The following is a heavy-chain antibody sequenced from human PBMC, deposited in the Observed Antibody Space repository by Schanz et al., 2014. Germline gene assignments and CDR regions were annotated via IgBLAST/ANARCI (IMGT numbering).Heavy chain of an antibody. CDR3: AKGLYYDNAGGGFGY. CDR1: GFTFTTHS. D-gene: IGHD3-16*01. Sequence: EVQLLESGGGLVQPGGSLRLSCAASGFTFTTHSMTWVRQAPGKGLEWVSGISGSGGSTYYADSVKGRFTISRDNSKTTLSLQMNSRRAEDAAVYYCAKGLYYDNAGGGFGYWGQGTLVTVSS. J-gene: IGHJ4*02. CDR2: ISGSGGST. V-gene: IGHV3-23*01.